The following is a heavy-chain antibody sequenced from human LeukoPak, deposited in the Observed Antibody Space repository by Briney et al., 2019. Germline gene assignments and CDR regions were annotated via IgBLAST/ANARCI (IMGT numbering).Heavy chain of an antibody. CDR2: ISSSGTTI. CDR1: GFTFSDYY. V-gene: IGHV3-11*04. J-gene: IGHJ4*02. CDR3: ARDPLSTSSPVDY. D-gene: IGHD2-2*01. Sequence: GGSLRLSCAASGFTFSDYYMSWVRQAPGKGLEWVSYISSSGTTISYADSVKGRFTISRDNANNSLYLQMNSLGAEDTAVYYCARDPLSTSSPVDYWGQGTLVTVSS.